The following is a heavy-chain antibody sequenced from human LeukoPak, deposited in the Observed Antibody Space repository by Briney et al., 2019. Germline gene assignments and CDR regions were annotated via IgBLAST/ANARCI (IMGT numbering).Heavy chain of an antibody. J-gene: IGHJ4*02. V-gene: IGHV1-69*01. D-gene: IGHD4-11*01. CDR3: ARYSKLDY. CDR1: GGTFISYA. CDR2: ITPIFGTA. Sequence: GASVKVSCKASGGTFISYAISWVRQAPGQGLEWMGGITPIFGTANYAQKFQGRVTITADESTSTAYMELRSLRSDDTAVYYCARYSKLDYWGQGTLVTVSS.